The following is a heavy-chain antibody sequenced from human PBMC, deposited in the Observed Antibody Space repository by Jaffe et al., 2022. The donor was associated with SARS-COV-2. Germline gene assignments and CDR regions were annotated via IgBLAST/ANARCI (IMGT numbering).Heavy chain of an antibody. CDR3: ARGVPYGDLNWYFDL. Sequence: EVQLVESGGGLVQPGGSLRLSCAASGFTFSSYDMHWVRQATGKGLEWVSAIGTAGDTYYPGSVKGRFTISRENAKNSLYLQMNSLRAGDTAVYYCARGVPYGDLNWYFDLWGRGTLVTVSS. CDR1: GFTFSSYD. D-gene: IGHD4-17*01. CDR2: IGTAGDT. J-gene: IGHJ2*01. V-gene: IGHV3-13*01.